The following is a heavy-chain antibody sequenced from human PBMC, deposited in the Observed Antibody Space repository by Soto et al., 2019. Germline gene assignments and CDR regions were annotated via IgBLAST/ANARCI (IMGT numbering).Heavy chain of an antibody. CDR3: ARDPLTGTTYYYYYGMDV. CDR2: ISSSGSTI. V-gene: IGHV3-11*01. CDR1: GFTFSDYY. Sequence: QVQLVESGGGLVKPGGSLRLSCAASGFTFSDYYMSWIRQAPGKGLEWVSYISSSGSTIYYADSVKGRFTISRDNAKNSLYLKMNSLRAEDTAVYYCARDPLTGTTYYYYYGMDVWGQGTTVTVSS. J-gene: IGHJ6*02. D-gene: IGHD1-20*01.